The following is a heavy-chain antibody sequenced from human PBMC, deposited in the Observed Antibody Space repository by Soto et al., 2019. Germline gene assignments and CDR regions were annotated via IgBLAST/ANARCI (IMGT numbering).Heavy chain of an antibody. CDR1: GFTFSDYC. J-gene: IGHJ4*02. Sequence: GGSLRLSCAASGFTFSDYCMSWVRQAPGKGLEWVASIKHDGSEKHHVDSVKGRFTISRDNAKNSLFLQMNSLRAEDTAVYYCAKGGTAYCSGGICYHPFDYWGQGTLVTVS. CDR2: IKHDGSEK. V-gene: IGHV3-7*03. CDR3: AKGGTAYCSGGICYHPFDY. D-gene: IGHD2-15*01.